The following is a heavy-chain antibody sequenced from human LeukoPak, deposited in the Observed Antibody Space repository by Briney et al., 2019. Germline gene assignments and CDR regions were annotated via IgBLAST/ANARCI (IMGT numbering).Heavy chain of an antibody. CDR3: ASAFNTVTT. J-gene: IGHJ4*02. Sequence: GGSLRLSCAASGFTFSSYGMHWVRQAPGKGLEWVAVISYDGSNKYYADSVKGRFTISRDNSKNSLYLQMNSLRAEDTAVYYCASAFNTVTTWGQGTLVTVSS. CDR2: ISYDGSNK. CDR1: GFTFSSYG. D-gene: IGHD4-17*01. V-gene: IGHV3-30*03.